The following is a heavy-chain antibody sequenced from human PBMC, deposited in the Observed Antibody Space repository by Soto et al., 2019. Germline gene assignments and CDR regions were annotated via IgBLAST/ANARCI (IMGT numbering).Heavy chain of an antibody. CDR1: GYTLTELS. CDR3: ATPVGSYHAFDI. CDR2: FDPEDGET. V-gene: IGHV1-24*01. D-gene: IGHD1-26*01. J-gene: IGHJ3*02. Sequence: AASVKVSCKVSGYTLTELSMHWVRQAPGKGLEWMGGFDPEDGETIYAQKFQGRVTMTEDTSTDTAYMELSSLRSEDTAVYYCATPVGSYHAFDIWGQGTMVTVSS.